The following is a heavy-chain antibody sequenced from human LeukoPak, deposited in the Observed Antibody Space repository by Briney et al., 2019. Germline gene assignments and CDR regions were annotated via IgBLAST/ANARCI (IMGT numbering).Heavy chain of an antibody. V-gene: IGHV1-69*05. Sequence: SVTVSCKASGGTFSSYAISWVRQAPGQGLEWMGGIIPIFGTANYAQKFQGRVTITTDESTSTAYMELSSLRSEDTAVYYCARGEYSMVRGAPDWGQGTLVTVSS. CDR2: IIPIFGTA. J-gene: IGHJ4*02. D-gene: IGHD3-10*01. CDR1: GGTFSSYA. CDR3: ARGEYSMVRGAPD.